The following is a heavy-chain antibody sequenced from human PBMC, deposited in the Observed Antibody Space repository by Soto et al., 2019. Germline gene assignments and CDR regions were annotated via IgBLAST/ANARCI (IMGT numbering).Heavy chain of an antibody. J-gene: IGHJ4*02. CDR1: GGSISSYY. CDR3: ARGCSGGSCQSDY. Sequence: QVQLQESGPGLVKPSETLSLTCTVSGGSISSYYWSWIRQLPGKGLEWLGYISYSGSTNYNPSLKSRVTITADTSKSQSYLKLSSVTAADTAVYYCARGCSGGSCQSDYWGQGTLVTVSS. V-gene: IGHV4-59*01. CDR2: ISYSGST. D-gene: IGHD2-15*01.